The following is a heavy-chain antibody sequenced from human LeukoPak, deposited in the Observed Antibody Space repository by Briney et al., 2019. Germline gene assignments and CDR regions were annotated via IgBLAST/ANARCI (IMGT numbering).Heavy chain of an antibody. CDR1: GGSISSSSYY. CDR2: IYYSGST. Sequence: KPSETLSLTCTVSGGSISSSSYYWSWIRQHPGKGLEWIGYIYYSGSTYYNPSLKSRVTISVDTSKNRFSLKLSSVTAADTAVYYCARVSRNSGSYLVVVEDAFDIWGQGTMVTVSS. CDR3: ARVSRNSGSYLVVVEDAFDI. J-gene: IGHJ3*02. D-gene: IGHD1-26*01. V-gene: IGHV4-31*03.